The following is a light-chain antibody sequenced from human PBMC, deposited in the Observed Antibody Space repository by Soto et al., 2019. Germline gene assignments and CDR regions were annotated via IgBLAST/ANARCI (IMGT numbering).Light chain of an antibody. V-gene: IGKV3-20*01. CDR1: QSISSTY. J-gene: IGKJ3*01. CDR2: GAS. CDR3: QQYASAEGLT. Sequence: EIVLTQSPGTLSLSPGERATLSCRTSQSISSTYLAWYQQRPGQAPRLLIYGASNRAAGIPDRFSGDGSATDFTLTISRVEPEDFVVYYCQQYASAEGLTFGPGTKLDLK.